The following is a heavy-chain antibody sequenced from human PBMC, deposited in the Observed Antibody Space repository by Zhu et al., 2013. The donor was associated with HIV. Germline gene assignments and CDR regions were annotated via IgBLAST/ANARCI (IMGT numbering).Heavy chain of an antibody. Sequence: QVQLVQSGAEVKKPGASVKVSCKASGYTFTSYYMHWVRQAPGQGLEWMGIINPSGGSTSYAQKFQGRVTMTRDTSTSTVYMELSSLRSEDTAVYYCARDRGGYCSGGSCQTTALAGWGQGTLVTVSS. CDR1: GYTFTSYY. CDR3: ARDRGGYCSGGSCQTTALAG. J-gene: IGHJ4*02. CDR2: INPSGGST. V-gene: IGHV1-46*01. D-gene: IGHD2-15*01.